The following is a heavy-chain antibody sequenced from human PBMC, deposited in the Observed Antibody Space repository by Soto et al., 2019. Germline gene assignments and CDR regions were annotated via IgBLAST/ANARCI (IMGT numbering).Heavy chain of an antibody. Sequence: GESLKISCKGSGYSFTSYWITWVRQMPGKGLERMGRIDPSDSYTNYSPSFQGHVTISADKSISTAYLQWSSLKASETAMYYCAGREQVYYYGMDGWGRGTTVTVAS. D-gene: IGHD6-13*01. V-gene: IGHV5-10-1*01. CDR2: IDPSDSYT. J-gene: IGHJ6*01. CDR1: GYSFTSYW. CDR3: AGREQVYYYGMDG.